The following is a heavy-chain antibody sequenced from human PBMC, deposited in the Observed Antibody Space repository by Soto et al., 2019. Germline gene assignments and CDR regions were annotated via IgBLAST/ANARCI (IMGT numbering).Heavy chain of an antibody. J-gene: IGHJ4*02. CDR3: ARVAMVRGVIISHFDY. V-gene: IGHV1-69*06. Sequence: QVQLVQSGAEVKKPGSSVKVSCKASGGTFSSYAISWVRQAPGQGLEWMGGIIPIFGTANYAQKFQGRVTITAYKTTDTAYMELSSLRSEDTALYYWARVAMVRGVIISHFDYWGQGTLVTVSS. D-gene: IGHD3-10*01. CDR2: IIPIFGTA. CDR1: GGTFSSYA.